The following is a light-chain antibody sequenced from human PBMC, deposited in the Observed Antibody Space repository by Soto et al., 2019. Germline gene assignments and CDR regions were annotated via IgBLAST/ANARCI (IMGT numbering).Light chain of an antibody. CDR3: ATWDDSLNGDV. V-gene: IGLV1-44*01. CDR1: SSNIGSNA. CDR2: GNN. Sequence: QSVLTQPPSVSGTPAQRVTISCSGSSSNIGSNAVNWYQQLPGTAPKLLIYGNNQWPSGVPARFSGSKSGTSASLAISGLQSEDEADYYCATWDDSLNGDVFGTGTKVTVL. J-gene: IGLJ1*01.